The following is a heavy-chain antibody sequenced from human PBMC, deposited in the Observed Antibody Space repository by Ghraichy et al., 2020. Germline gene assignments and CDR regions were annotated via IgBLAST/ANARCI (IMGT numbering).Heavy chain of an antibody. Sequence: SVKVSCKASGGTFSSYAISWVRQAPGQGLEWMGGIIPIFGTANYAQKFQGRVTITADESTSTAYMELSSLRSEDTAVYYCAREGSIAVAGTPWFDPWGQGTLVTVSS. J-gene: IGHJ5*02. V-gene: IGHV1-69*13. CDR2: IIPIFGTA. CDR1: GGTFSSYA. D-gene: IGHD6-19*01. CDR3: AREGSIAVAGTPWFDP.